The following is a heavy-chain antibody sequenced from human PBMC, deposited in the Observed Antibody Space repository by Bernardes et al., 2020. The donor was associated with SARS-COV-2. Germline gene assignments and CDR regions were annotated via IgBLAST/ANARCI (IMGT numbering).Heavy chain of an antibody. CDR3: AQSKRSRSSWSTNWFDP. J-gene: IGHJ5*02. V-gene: IGHV2-5*02. D-gene: IGHD6-13*01. CDR2: IYWDDDK. CDR1: GFSLNTSGVG. Sequence: SGPTLVKPTQTLTLTCSFSGFSLNTSGVGVGWIRQPPGKTLEWLALIYWDDDKRYSPSLKSRLTITKDTSKNQVILTMTNMGPVDTATYYCAQSKRSRSSWSTNWFDPWGQGTLVTVSS.